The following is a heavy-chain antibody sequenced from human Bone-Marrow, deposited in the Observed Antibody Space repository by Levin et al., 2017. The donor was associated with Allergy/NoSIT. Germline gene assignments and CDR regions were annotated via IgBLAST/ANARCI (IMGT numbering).Heavy chain of an antibody. CDR3: ARRRIAVAGQGGYFDY. CDR2: IYSGGST. Sequence: GGSLRLSCAASGFTVSSNYMSWVRQAPGKGLEWVSVIYSGGSTYYADSVKGRFTISRDNSKNTLYLQMNSLRAEDTAVYYCARRRIAVAGQGGYFDYWGQGTLVTVSS. D-gene: IGHD6-19*01. V-gene: IGHV3-66*01. J-gene: IGHJ4*02. CDR1: GFTVSSNY.